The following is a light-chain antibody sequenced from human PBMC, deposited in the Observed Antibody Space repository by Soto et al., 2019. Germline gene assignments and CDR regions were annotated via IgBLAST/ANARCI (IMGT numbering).Light chain of an antibody. V-gene: IGKV1-5*03. CDR3: QQYNSYST. CDR1: QSISSW. J-gene: IGKJ1*01. Sequence: DIQMTQSPSTLSASVGDRVTITCRASQSISSWLAWYQQKPGKAPKLLIYKASSLESGVPSRFSGSGSGTEFTLTNSSLQPDDFATYYCQQYNSYSTFGQGTKVEIE. CDR2: KAS.